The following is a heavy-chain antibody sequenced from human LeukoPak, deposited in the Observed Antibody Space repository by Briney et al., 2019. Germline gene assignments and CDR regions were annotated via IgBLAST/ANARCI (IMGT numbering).Heavy chain of an antibody. CDR1: GGSISSSSYY. V-gene: IGHV4-39*01. Sequence: SETLSLTCTVSGGSISSSSYYWGWIRQPPGKGLAWIGSIYYSGSTYYNPSLKSRVTISVDTSKNQFSLKLSSVTAADTAVYYCARARPGGGADYWGQGTLVTVSS. CDR3: ARARPGGGADY. D-gene: IGHD2-8*02. J-gene: IGHJ4*02. CDR2: IYYSGST.